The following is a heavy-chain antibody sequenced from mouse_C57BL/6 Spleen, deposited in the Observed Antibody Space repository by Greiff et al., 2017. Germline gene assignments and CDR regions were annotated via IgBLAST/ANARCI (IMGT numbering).Heavy chain of an antibody. D-gene: IGHD1-1*01. CDR2: INPSNGGT. Sequence: QVQLKQPGTELVKPGASVKLSCKASGYTFTSYWMHWVKQRPGQGLEWIGNINPSNGGTNYNEKFKSKATLTVDKSSSTAYMQLSSLTSEDSAVYYCARSHYYGSRTGYAMDYWGQGTSVTVSS. J-gene: IGHJ4*01. CDR1: GYTFTSYW. CDR3: ARSHYYGSRTGYAMDY. V-gene: IGHV1-53*01.